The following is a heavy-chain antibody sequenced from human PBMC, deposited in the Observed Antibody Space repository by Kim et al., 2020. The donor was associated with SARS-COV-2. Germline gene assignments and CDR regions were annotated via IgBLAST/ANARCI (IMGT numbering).Heavy chain of an antibody. CDR3: VKQQWRIGPFLLDI. CDR2: ISYDGSNK. CDR1: GFTFSSYG. V-gene: IGHV3-30*18. D-gene: IGHD6-19*01. J-gene: IGHJ3*02. Sequence: GGSLRLSCAASGFTFSSYGMHWVRQAPGKGLEWVAVISYDGSNKYYADSVKGRFTISRDNSKNTLYLQMNSLRAEDTAVYYCVKQQWRIGPFLLDIWGQGTMVTVSS.